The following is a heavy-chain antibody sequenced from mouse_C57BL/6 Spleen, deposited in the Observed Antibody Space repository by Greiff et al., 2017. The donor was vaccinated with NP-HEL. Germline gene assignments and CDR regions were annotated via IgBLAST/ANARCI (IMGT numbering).Heavy chain of an antibody. CDR2: IDPSDSYT. CDR1: GYTFTSYW. J-gene: IGHJ4*01. Sequence: VQLQQSGAELVKPGASVMLSCKASGYTFTSYWMQWVKQRPGQGLEWIGEIDPSDSYTNYNQKFKGKATLTVDTSSSTAYMQLSSLTSEDSAVYYCARHYYGSSYYAMDYWGQGTSVTVSS. V-gene: IGHV1-50*01. D-gene: IGHD1-1*01. CDR3: ARHYYGSSYYAMDY.